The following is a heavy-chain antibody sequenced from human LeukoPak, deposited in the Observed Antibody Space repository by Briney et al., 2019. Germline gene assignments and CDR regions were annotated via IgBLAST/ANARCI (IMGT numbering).Heavy chain of an antibody. J-gene: IGHJ4*02. V-gene: IGHV4-39*01. CDR1: GASIRSSTYY. Sequence: PSDTLSLTCTVSGASIRSSTYYWGWVRQPPGKGLQYVGSVYYSGTASYNPSLKSRLTISVDTSKNQFSLKLSSVTAPATAMYYCVRHFYYFDNSGYSNFDSWGQGSLVTVSS. CDR2: VYYSGTA. D-gene: IGHD3-22*01. CDR3: VRHFYYFDNSGYSNFDS.